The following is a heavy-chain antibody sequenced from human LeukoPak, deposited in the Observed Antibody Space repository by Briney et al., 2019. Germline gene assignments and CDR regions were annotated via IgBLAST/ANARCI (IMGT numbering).Heavy chain of an antibody. CDR3: ARHGGSGWSDFDY. V-gene: IGHV4-59*08. J-gene: IGHJ4*02. D-gene: IGHD6-19*01. CDR2: IYYSGST. Sequence: TSETLSLTCTVSGGSISSYYWSWIRHPPGKGLEWIGYIYYSGSTNYNPYLKSRVTISADTSKDQFSLKLSSATAADTAVYYCARHGGSGWSDFDYWGQGTLVSVSS. CDR1: GGSISSYY.